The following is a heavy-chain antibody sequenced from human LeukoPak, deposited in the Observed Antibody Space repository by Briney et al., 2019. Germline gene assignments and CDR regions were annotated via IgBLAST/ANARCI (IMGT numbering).Heavy chain of an antibody. D-gene: IGHD6-19*01. CDR1: GYTFSSYA. V-gene: IGHV1-3*01. J-gene: IGHJ4*02. CDR2: ISADNGNT. Sequence: ASVTVSFKASGYTFSSYAMHWVRQAPGQRLEWMGWISADNGNTGYSQKFQGRVTITRDTSASTVYMDLSSLTSEDTAVYYCARQWGPQWLVQHYWGQGTLVIVSS. CDR3: ARQWGPQWLVQHY.